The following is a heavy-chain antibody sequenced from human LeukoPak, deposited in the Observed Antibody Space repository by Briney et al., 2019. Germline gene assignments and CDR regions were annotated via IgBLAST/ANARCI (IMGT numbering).Heavy chain of an antibody. J-gene: IGHJ5*02. CDR1: GGSFSGYY. V-gene: IGHV4-34*01. CDR2: INHSGST. Sequence: PSETLSLTCAVYGGSFSGYYWSWIGQPPGKGLEWIGEINHSGSTNYNPSLKSRVTISVDTSKNQFSLKLSSVTAADTAVYYCARGRNWFDPWGQGTLVTVSS. CDR3: ARGRNWFDP.